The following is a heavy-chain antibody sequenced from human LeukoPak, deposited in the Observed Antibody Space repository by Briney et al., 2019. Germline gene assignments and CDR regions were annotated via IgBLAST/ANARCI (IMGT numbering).Heavy chain of an antibody. CDR3: AKDIGGSSLYYFDY. J-gene: IGHJ4*02. CDR1: GFTFDDYA. Sequence: GGSLRLSCAASGFTFDDYAMHWVRQAPGKGLEWVSGISWNSGSIGYADSVRGRFTISRDNAKNSLYLQMNSLRAEDTALYYCAKDIGGSSLYYFDYWGQGTLVTVSS. V-gene: IGHV3-9*01. CDR2: ISWNSGSI. D-gene: IGHD6-13*01.